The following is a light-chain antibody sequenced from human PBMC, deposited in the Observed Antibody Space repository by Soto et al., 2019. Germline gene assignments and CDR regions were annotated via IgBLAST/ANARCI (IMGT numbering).Light chain of an antibody. V-gene: IGLV1-44*01. Sequence: QSVLTQPPSASGTPGQRVTISCSGSSSNIESKTVNWYQHLPGPAPKLLIYSNNQRPSGVPDRFSGSKSDTSASLAISGLQSEDEADYYCATWDDSLNGPVFGGGTKLTVL. CDR2: SNN. CDR3: ATWDDSLNGPV. J-gene: IGLJ3*02. CDR1: SSNIESKT.